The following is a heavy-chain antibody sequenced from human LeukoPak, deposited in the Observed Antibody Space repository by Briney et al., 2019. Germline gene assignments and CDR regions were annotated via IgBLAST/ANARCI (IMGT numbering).Heavy chain of an antibody. V-gene: IGHV3-23*01. D-gene: IGHD6-13*01. J-gene: IGHJ4*02. CDR3: AILPGYSSGWYEVNY. Sequence: PGGSLRLSCAASGFTFSSCAMSWVRQAPGKGLEWVSGISGSGGSTYYADSVKGRFTISRDNSRNTLYLQMNSPRAEDTAVYSCAILPGYSSGWYEVNYWGQGTLVTVSS. CDR1: GFTFSSCA. CDR2: ISGSGGST.